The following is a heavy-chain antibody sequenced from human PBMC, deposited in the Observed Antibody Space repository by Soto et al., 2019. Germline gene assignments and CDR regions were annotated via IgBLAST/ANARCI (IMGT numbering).Heavy chain of an antibody. CDR1: GYTFTSYG. V-gene: IGHV1-18*01. CDR3: ARIAARLYYYYGMDV. Sequence: QVQLVQSGAEVKKPGASVKVSCKASGYTFTSYGISWVRQAPGQGLEWMGWISAYNGNTNYAQKLQGRVTMTTDTSTITAYMELRSLRSDDTAVYYCARIAARLYYYYGMDVWGQGTTVTVSS. J-gene: IGHJ6*02. D-gene: IGHD6-6*01. CDR2: ISAYNGNT.